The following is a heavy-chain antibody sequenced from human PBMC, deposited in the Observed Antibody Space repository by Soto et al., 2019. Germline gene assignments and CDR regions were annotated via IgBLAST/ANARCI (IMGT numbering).Heavy chain of an antibody. V-gene: IGHV1-18*01. Sequence: QVQLVQSGDEVKKPGASVKVSCKASGYIFVNYGIAWVRQAPGQGLEWMGWISPYTGNTHSATKVQGRLTMTTDTPTGTAYMDLGRLTSDDTAVYYCVMVYNYVTPTPQDVWGQGTTVTVSS. D-gene: IGHD3-16*01. CDR3: VMVYNYVTPTPQDV. CDR2: ISPYTGNT. J-gene: IGHJ6*02. CDR1: GYIFVNYG.